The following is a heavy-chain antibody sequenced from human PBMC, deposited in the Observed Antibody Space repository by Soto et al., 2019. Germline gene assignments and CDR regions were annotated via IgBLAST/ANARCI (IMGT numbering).Heavy chain of an antibody. CDR1: GFTFSSYD. Sequence: PGGSLRLSCAASGFTFSSYDMHWVRQATGKGLEWVSAIGTAGDTYYPGSVKGRFTISRENAKNSLYLQMNSLRAGDTAVYYCARESSYYDSSGYFDYWGQGTLVTVSS. CDR3: ARESSYYDSSGYFDY. V-gene: IGHV3-13*04. D-gene: IGHD3-22*01. J-gene: IGHJ4*02. CDR2: IGTAGDT.